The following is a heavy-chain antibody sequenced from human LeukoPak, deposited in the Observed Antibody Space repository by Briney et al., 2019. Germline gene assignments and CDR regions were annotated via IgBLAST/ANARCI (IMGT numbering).Heavy chain of an antibody. J-gene: IGHJ4*02. CDR1: GGTFSSYA. D-gene: IGHD2-2*01. V-gene: IGHV1-69*05. Sequence: SVKVSCKASGGTFSSYAISGVRQAPGRGLEWMGRIIPIFGTANYAQKFQGRVTITTDESTSTAYMELSSLRSEDTAVYYCARGRRVPSSLDYWGQGTLVTVSS. CDR2: IIPIFGTA. CDR3: ARGRRVPSSLDY.